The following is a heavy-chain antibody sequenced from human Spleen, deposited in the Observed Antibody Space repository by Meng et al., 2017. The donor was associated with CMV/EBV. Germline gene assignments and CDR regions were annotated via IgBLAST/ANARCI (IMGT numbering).Heavy chain of an antibody. D-gene: IGHD3/OR15-3a*01. Sequence: ASVKVSCKASGGTFSSYAISWVRQAPGPGLDWMGWISAYNGDTYYVQKLQDRVTMTSTTSISTAYMELSSLRFEDTAVYYFARGGIWWTGYYSNWFDPWGQGTLVTVSS. J-gene: IGHJ5*02. CDR1: GGTFSSYA. V-gene: IGHV1-8*02. CDR3: ARGGIWWTGYYSNWFDP. CDR2: ISAYNGDT.